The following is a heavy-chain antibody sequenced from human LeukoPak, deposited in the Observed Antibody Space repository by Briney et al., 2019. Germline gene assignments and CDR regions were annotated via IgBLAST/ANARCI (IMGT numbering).Heavy chain of an antibody. CDR2: INHSGST. CDR3: ARVRRLRFGELDYSFDY. J-gene: IGHJ4*02. V-gene: IGHV4-34*01. Sequence: SETLSLTCAVSGGSFSGYYWSWICQPPGKGQGRMGEINHSGSTNYNPTPKLRVPISVATSKNQFSLKLSSVTASDTAVYYCARVRRLRFGELDYSFDYWGQGTLVTVSS. D-gene: IGHD3-10*01. CDR1: GGSFSGYY.